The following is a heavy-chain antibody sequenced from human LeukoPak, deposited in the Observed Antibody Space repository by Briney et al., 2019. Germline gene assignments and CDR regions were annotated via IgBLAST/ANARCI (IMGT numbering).Heavy chain of an antibody. Sequence: ASVKASCKASGYTFTGYYMHWVRQAPGQGLEWMGWINPNSGGTNYAQKFQGRVTMTRDTSISSAYMELSRLRSDDTAVYYCARARIVGDLDYWGQGTLVTVSS. D-gene: IGHD1-26*01. CDR2: INPNSGGT. CDR1: GYTFTGYY. CDR3: ARARIVGDLDY. J-gene: IGHJ4*02. V-gene: IGHV1-2*02.